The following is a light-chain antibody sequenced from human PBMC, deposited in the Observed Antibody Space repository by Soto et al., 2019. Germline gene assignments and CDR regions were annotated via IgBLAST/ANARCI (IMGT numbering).Light chain of an antibody. J-gene: IGKJ1*01. Sequence: DIQMTQFPSTLSASVGDRVTITCRASQSVDTWLAWYQQKPGTAPSLLIYRASSLESGVPSRFSGSGSGTEFTLTIRSLQPDDFATYYCQQYNNYPRTFGQGTKVEVK. CDR3: QQYNNYPRT. V-gene: IGKV1-5*03. CDR1: QSVDTW. CDR2: RAS.